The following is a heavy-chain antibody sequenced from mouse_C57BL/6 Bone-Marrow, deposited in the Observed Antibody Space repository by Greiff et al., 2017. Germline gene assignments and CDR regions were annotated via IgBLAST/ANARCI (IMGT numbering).Heavy chain of an antibody. Sequence: QVQLQQSGAELVKPGASVKMSCKASGYTFTSYWITWVKQRPGQGLEWIGDIYPGSGSTNYNEKFKSKATLTVATSSSTAYMQLSSLTSEDSAVYYCARGDYDCYAMDYWGQGTSVTVSS. CDR2: IYPGSGST. V-gene: IGHV1-55*01. D-gene: IGHD1-1*02. J-gene: IGHJ4*01. CDR1: GYTFTSYW. CDR3: ARGDYDCYAMDY.